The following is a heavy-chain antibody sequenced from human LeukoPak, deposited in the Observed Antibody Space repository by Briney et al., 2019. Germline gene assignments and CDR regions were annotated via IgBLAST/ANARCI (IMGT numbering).Heavy chain of an antibody. Sequence: SVKVSCKASGGTFSSYAISGVRQAPGQGLEWMGGIIPIFGTANYAQKFQGRVTITTDESTSTAYMELSSLRSEDTAVYYCARDYFNSPGYNDFWSGNPFDYWGQGTLVTVSS. CDR1: GGTFSSYA. D-gene: IGHD3-3*01. V-gene: IGHV1-69*05. J-gene: IGHJ4*02. CDR2: IIPIFGTA. CDR3: ARDYFNSPGYNDFWSGNPFDY.